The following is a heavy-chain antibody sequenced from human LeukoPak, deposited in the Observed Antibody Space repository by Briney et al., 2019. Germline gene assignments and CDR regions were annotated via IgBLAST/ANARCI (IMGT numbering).Heavy chain of an antibody. CDR3: ARHFDHPMAYFDS. CDR1: GGSISSGDYY. J-gene: IGHJ4*02. Sequence: PSETESLTCTVTGGSISSGDYYWSWLRQPPGKGLEWIASIYSGGITFYTHSPKSRLTISADTSMNHFSLRLTSVTAADTALYFCARHFDHPMAYFDSWGQECIVSVSS. V-gene: IGHV4-39*01. D-gene: IGHD1-14*01. CDR2: IYSGGIT.